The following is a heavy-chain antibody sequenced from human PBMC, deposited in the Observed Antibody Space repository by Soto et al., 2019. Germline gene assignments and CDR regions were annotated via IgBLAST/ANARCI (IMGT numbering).Heavy chain of an antibody. Sequence: SETLSLTCTVSGGSISSYYWRWIRQPPGKGLEWIGYIYYSGSTNYNPSLKSRVTISVDTSKNQFSLKLSSVTAADTAVYYCARALAAAGMAYYGMDVWGQGTTVTVSS. D-gene: IGHD6-13*01. J-gene: IGHJ6*02. CDR2: IYYSGST. V-gene: IGHV4-59*01. CDR3: ARALAAAGMAYYGMDV. CDR1: GGSISSYY.